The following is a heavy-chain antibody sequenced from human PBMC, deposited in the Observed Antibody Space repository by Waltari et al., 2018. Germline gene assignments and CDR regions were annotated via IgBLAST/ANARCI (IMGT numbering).Heavy chain of an antibody. CDR3: ARGQRNSNYYKDV. D-gene: IGHD1-7*01. Sequence: QVQLQQWGAGLLKPSETLSLTCAVYGGSFSGYYWSWIRQPPGKGLEWVGEINHRGSNNYNQSLRSRCDVSVDQSKRQFPLKMGSVNAADTGVYYCARGQRNSNYYKDVWGKGTKVTVSS. J-gene: IGHJ6*03. CDR1: GGSFSGYY. V-gene: IGHV4-34*01. CDR2: INHRGSN.